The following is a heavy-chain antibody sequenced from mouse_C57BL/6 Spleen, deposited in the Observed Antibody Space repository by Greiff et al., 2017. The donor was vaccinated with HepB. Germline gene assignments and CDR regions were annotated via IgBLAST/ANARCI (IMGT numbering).Heavy chain of an antibody. V-gene: IGHV1-69*01. D-gene: IGHD1-1*01. CDR1: GYTFTSYW. CDR2: IDPSDSYT. J-gene: IGHJ4*01. Sequence: QVQLQQPGAELVMPGASVKLSCKASGYTFTSYWMHWVKQRPGQGLEWIGEIDPSDSYTNYNQKFKGKSTLTVDKSSSTAYMQLSSLTSEDSAVYYCASCITTAKYAMDYWGQGTSVTVSA. CDR3: ASCITTAKYAMDY.